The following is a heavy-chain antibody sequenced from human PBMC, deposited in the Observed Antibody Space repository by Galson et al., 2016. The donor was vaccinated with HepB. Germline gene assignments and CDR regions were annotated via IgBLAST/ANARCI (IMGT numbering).Heavy chain of an antibody. V-gene: IGHV3-30-3*01. J-gene: IGHJ3*02. CDR1: GFTFSSYA. Sequence: SLRLSCAASGFTFSSYALHCVRQAPGKGLEWVAVISYDGSNKYYADSVKGRFTISRDNSKHTLYLQMNSLRAEDTAVYYCASTSPVLRNFDWSYAFDIWGQGTMGTVSS. CDR3: ASTSPVLRNFDWSYAFDI. D-gene: IGHD3-9*01. CDR2: ISYDGSNK.